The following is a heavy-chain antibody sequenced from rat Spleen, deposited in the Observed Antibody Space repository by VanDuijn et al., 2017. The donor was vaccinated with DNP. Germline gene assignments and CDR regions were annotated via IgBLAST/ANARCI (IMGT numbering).Heavy chain of an antibody. CDR1: GSTFSDYY. D-gene: IGHD1-4*01. V-gene: IGHV5-22*01. CDR2: ISYEGSRS. Sequence: EVQLVESGGGSVQPGRSLKLSCAASGSTFSDYYMAWVRQAPKKGLEWVAYISYEGSRSYYGDSVKGRFTISRDNAKSTLYLQMNSLRSEDTATYYCARGNYPGINTFDYWGQGVMVTVSS. J-gene: IGHJ2*01. CDR3: ARGNYPGINTFDY.